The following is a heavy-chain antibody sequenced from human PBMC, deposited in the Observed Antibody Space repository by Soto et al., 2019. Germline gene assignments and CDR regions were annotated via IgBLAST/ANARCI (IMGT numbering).Heavy chain of an antibody. D-gene: IGHD4-17*01. Sequence: QVQLQESGPGLVKPSETLSLTCTVSGGSISSYYWSWIRQPPGKEREWIGYIYYSGSTNYNPSLKSRVTISVDTAKNQFTLKLSSVTAADTAVYYCASRYGGTLDYWGQGTLVTVSS. CDR2: IYYSGST. CDR3: ASRYGGTLDY. CDR1: GGSISSYY. J-gene: IGHJ4*02. V-gene: IGHV4-59*08.